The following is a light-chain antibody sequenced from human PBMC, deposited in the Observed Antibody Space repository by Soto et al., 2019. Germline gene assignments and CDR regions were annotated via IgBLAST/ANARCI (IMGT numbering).Light chain of an antibody. V-gene: IGKV1-5*01. CDR3: EQYGSSPRT. CDR2: TAS. CDR1: QSISTW. J-gene: IGKJ1*01. Sequence: DIQMTQSPSTLSASVGDRVIITCRASQSISTWLAWYQQKPGKAPKVLIYTASSLQSGVPSRFSGIGSGTDFTLSISSLEPEDFAVYYCEQYGSSPRTFGQGTKVDIK.